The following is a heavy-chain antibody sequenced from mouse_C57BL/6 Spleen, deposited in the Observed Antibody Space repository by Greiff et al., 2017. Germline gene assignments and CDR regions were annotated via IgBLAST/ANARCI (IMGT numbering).Heavy chain of an antibody. CDR2: IDPSDSYT. CDR3: ASYYDYPFAY. Sequence: QVQLKQSGAELVMPGASVKLSCKASGYTFTSYWMHWVKQRPGQGLEWIGEIDPSDSYTNYNQKFKGKSTLTVDKSSSTAYMQLSSLTSEDSAVYYCASYYDYPFAYWGQGTLVTVSA. CDR1: GYTFTSYW. J-gene: IGHJ3*01. D-gene: IGHD2-4*01. V-gene: IGHV1-69*01.